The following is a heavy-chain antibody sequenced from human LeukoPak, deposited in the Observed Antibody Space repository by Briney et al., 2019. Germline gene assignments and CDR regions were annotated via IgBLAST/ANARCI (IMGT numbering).Heavy chain of an antibody. CDR3: ARARRGRVVPAATSYWFDP. V-gene: IGHV1-8*03. Sequence: GASVTVSCTASGYTFTSYDINWVRQATGQGLEWMGWMNPNSGNTGYAQKFQGRVTITRNTSISTAYMELSSLRSEDTAVYYCARARRGRVVPAATSYWFDPWGQGTLVTVSS. CDR1: GYTFTSYD. CDR2: MNPNSGNT. J-gene: IGHJ5*02. D-gene: IGHD2-2*01.